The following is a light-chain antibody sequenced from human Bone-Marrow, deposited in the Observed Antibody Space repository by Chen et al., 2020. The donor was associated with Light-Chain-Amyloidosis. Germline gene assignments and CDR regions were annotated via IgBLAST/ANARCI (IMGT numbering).Light chain of an antibody. Sequence: NFLLAQPHSVSESPGKTVIISCTRSSGSIATNYVHWYQQRPGSSPTTVIYEDDQSPSGVPDRFSGSSDRDSNTASLTISRLKTEDESDYECQSYKGSRQGVFGGGTKLTVL. CDR1: SGSIATNY. CDR3: QSYKGSRQGV. CDR2: EDD. J-gene: IGLJ3*02. V-gene: IGLV6-57*01.